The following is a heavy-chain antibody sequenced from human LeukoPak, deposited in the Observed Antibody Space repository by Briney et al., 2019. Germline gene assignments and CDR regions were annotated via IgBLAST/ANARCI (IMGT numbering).Heavy chain of an antibody. CDR3: ARDTGQYAPGTPGFTRFDP. J-gene: IGHJ5*02. CDR2: IYYNGST. CDR1: VGSISSSYYY. Sequence: SETLSLTCSVSVGSISSSYYYWGWIRQPPGKGLEWIGSIYYNGSTYYNLSLKSRVTLSADMSKNQFSLKLSSVTAADTAVYYCARDTGQYAPGTPGFTRFDPWGQGTLVTVSS. V-gene: IGHV4-39*02. D-gene: IGHD3-10*01.